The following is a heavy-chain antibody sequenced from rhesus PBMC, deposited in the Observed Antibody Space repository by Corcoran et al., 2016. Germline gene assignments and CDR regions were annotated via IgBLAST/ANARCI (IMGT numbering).Heavy chain of an antibody. CDR3: ARAYSGSYYPFDY. J-gene: IGHJ4*01. Sequence: QLQLPESGPGLVKPSETLSVTCAVSGGSISSSHGSGIRPGQGKGREGIGYIDGSGSKPNYNPSRKSRVTLSVDTSKNQLSLKLSSVTAADTAVYYCARAYSGSYYPFDYWGQGVLVTVSS. V-gene: IGHV4-169*01. D-gene: IGHD3-16*01. CDR1: GGSISSSH. CDR2: IDGSGSKP.